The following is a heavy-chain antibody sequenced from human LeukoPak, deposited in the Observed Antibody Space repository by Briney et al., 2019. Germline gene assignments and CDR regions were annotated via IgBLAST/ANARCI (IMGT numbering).Heavy chain of an antibody. CDR2: MSSSGSTI. V-gene: IGHV3-48*03. CDR3: SRQRSGWSDFDS. J-gene: IGHJ4*02. D-gene: IGHD6-19*01. Sequence: GGSLRLSCAASGFNLSNYEMNWVRQAPGKGLEWVSYMSSSGSTIYNADSVKGRFTISRDNAKNSLYLQMNSLRAEDTAVYYCSRQRSGWSDFDSWGQGALVTVSS. CDR1: GFNLSNYE.